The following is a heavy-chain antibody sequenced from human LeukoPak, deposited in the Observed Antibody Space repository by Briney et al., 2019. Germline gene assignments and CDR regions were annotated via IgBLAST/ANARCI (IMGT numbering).Heavy chain of an antibody. CDR2: ISGCGGST. D-gene: IGHD3-22*01. CDR3: AKDGTPTYYYDSSGYAWYY. V-gene: IGHV3-23*01. CDR1: GFTFSSYA. Sequence: GGSLRLSCAASGFTFSSYAMSWVRQAPGKGLEWVSAISGCGGSTYYADSVKGRFTISRDNSKNTLYLQMNSLRAEDTAVYYCAKDGTPTYYYDSSGYAWYYWGQGTLVTVSS. J-gene: IGHJ4*02.